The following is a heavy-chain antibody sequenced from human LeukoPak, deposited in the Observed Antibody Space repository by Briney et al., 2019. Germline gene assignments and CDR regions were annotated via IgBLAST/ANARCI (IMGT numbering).Heavy chain of an antibody. CDR3: ARGVRFLEWGEGHYDY. V-gene: IGHV1-46*01. CDR2: INPSGGST. CDR1: GYTFTSYY. Sequence: VASVKVSCKASGYTFTSYYMHWVRQAPGQGLEWMGIINPSGGSTSYAQKFQGRVTMTWDTSTSTVYMELSSLRSEDTAVYYCARGVRFLEWGEGHYDYWGQGTLVTVSS. D-gene: IGHD3-3*01. J-gene: IGHJ4*02.